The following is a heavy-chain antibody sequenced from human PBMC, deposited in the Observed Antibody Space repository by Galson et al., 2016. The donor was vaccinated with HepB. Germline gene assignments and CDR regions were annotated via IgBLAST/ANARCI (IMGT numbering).Heavy chain of an antibody. Sequence: ETLSLTCTVSGGSISSSVDYWGWVRQPPGKGLEWIGTIYYTGSTYYNPSLKSRLTISVDTSKDQFSLRLNSATAADTAMYYGARLGGNALRYFDLWGRGTLVTVSS. V-gene: IGHV4-39*01. CDR3: ARLGGNALRYFDL. CDR1: GGSISSSVDY. D-gene: IGHD4-23*01. J-gene: IGHJ2*01. CDR2: IYYTGST.